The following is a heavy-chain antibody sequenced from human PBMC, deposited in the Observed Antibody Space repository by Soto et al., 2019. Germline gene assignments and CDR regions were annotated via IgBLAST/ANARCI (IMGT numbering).Heavy chain of an antibody. V-gene: IGHV3-23*01. CDR2: ISGSGGST. Sequence: EVQLLESGGGLVQPGGSLRLSCAASGFTFSSYAMSWVRQAPGKGLEWVSAISGSGGSTYYADSVKGRFTISRDNSKNTLYLQMNSLRADDTAVYYCAKDLSDYGDLYYFDYWGQGTLVTVSS. CDR1: GFTFSSYA. CDR3: AKDLSDYGDLYYFDY. J-gene: IGHJ4*02. D-gene: IGHD4-17*01.